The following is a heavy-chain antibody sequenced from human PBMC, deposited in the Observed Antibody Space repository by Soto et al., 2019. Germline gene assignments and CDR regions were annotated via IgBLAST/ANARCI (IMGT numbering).Heavy chain of an antibody. V-gene: IGHV4-59*01. CDR2: ISYSGST. D-gene: IGHD1-26*01. J-gene: IGHJ4*02. CDR1: GGSISSYY. Sequence: QVQLQESGPGLVKPSETLSLTCTVSGGSISSYYWSWIRQPPGKGLEWIGYISYSGSTNYNPSLKSRVTISIDTSKNQFSLKLSSVTAADTAVYYCARGDPYSGSTFDYWGQGTLVTVSS. CDR3: ARGDPYSGSTFDY.